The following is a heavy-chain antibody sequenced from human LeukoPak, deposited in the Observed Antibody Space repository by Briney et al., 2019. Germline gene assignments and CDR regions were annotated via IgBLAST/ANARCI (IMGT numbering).Heavy chain of an antibody. CDR3: ARGLMYYDTSGFGDY. CDR2: IYSGGST. D-gene: IGHD3-22*01. V-gene: IGHV3-53*01. J-gene: IGHJ4*02. Sequence: QPGGSLRLSCAASGFTVSSNYMSWVRQAPGKGLEWVSVIYSGGSTYYADSVKGRFTISRDNSKNTLYLQMNSLRAEDTAVYYCARGLMYYDTSGFGDYWGQGTLVTVSS. CDR1: GFTVSSNY.